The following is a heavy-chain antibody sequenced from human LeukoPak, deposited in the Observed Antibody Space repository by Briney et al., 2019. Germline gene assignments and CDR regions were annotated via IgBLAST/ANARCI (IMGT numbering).Heavy chain of an antibody. CDR3: ARVRGRPFDY. CDR1: GGSFSGYY. CDR2: INHSGST. V-gene: IGHV4-34*01. D-gene: IGHD3-10*01. Sequence: SETLSLTCAVYGGSFSGYYWSWIRQPPGKGLEWIGEINHSGSTNYNPSLKSRVTISVDTSKNQFSLKLSSVTATDTAVYYCARVRGRPFDYWGQGTLVTVSS. J-gene: IGHJ4*02.